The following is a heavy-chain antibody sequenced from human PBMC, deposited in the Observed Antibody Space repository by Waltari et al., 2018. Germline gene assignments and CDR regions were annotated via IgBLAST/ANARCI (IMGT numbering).Heavy chain of an antibody. J-gene: IGHJ6*03. CDR3: AREGYYDFWSGYYGEDYYYYYMDV. V-gene: IGHV3-48*04. CDR2: ISSSSSTI. D-gene: IGHD3-3*01. Sequence: EVQLVESGGGLVQPGGSLRLSCAASGFTFSSYSMNWVRQATGKGLEWVSYISSSSSTIYYADSVKGRFTISRDNAKNSLYLQMNSLRAEDTAVYYCAREGYYDFWSGYYGEDYYYYYMDVWGKGTTVTISS. CDR1: GFTFSSYS.